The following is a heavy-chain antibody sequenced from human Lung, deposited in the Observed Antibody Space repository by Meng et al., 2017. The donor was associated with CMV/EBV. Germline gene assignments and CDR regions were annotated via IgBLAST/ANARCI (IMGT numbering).Heavy chain of an antibody. CDR3: ARGEWQQLVEYFFAY. Sequence: GGSXRLXCAASGFTFSSYWMSWVRQAPGKGLEWVANIKQDGSEIYFVDSVKGRFTISRDNAKNSLYLQMNSLRAEDTAVYYCARGEWQQLVEYFFAYWGHGTLVTVSS. CDR2: IKQDGSEI. CDR1: GFTFSSYW. D-gene: IGHD6-13*01. J-gene: IGHJ4*01. V-gene: IGHV3-7*01.